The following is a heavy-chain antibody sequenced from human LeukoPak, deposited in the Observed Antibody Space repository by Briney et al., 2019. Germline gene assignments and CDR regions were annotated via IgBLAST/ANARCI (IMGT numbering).Heavy chain of an antibody. CDR1: GFTFSSYA. Sequence: PGGSLRLSCAASGFTFSSYAMSWVRQAPGKGLEWVSAISGSGGSTYYADSVKGRFTISRDNSKNTLYLQMNSLRAEDTAVYYCAKHSNWNYGAQRTDYWGQGTLVTVSS. J-gene: IGHJ4*02. V-gene: IGHV3-23*01. CDR3: AKHSNWNYGAQRTDY. CDR2: ISGSGGST. D-gene: IGHD1-7*01.